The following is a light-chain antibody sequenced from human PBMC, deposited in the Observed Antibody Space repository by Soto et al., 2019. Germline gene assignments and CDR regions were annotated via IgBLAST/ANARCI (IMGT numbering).Light chain of an antibody. V-gene: IGKV1-39*01. Sequence: DIPMTQSPSSLSASVGDRVTITCRASQSISKYLSWFQQKPGKAPKLLIYATSSLQSWVPSRFSGSGSGTDFTLTSSSLQPEDFATDYCQQSDSTPPWTFGQGTKVEIK. CDR2: ATS. CDR3: QQSDSTPPWT. J-gene: IGKJ1*01. CDR1: QSISKY.